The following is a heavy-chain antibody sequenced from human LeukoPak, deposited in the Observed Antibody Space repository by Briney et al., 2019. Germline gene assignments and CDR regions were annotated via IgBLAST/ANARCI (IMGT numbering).Heavy chain of an antibody. Sequence: GGSLTLSCAASGFIFNNYGLVWVRQAPGKGLEWVSAISNDGGGTTYADFVKGRFSVSRDNSKNTLFLQMNSLRAEDTALYYCAKGSSGYFFDLWGQGTLVTVSS. V-gene: IGHV3-23*01. J-gene: IGHJ4*02. CDR1: GFIFNNYG. D-gene: IGHD3-22*01. CDR2: ISNDGGGT. CDR3: AKGSSGYFFDL.